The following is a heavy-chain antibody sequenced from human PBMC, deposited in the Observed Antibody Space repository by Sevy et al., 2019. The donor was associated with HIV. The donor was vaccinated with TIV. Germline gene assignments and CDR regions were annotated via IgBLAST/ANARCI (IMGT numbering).Heavy chain of an antibody. CDR3: ARGRKTTQEWLEELDYYYGMDV. V-gene: IGHV3-30*02. CDR2: IRYDGSNK. J-gene: IGHJ6*02. Sequence: GGSLRLSCAASGFTFSTYDMHWVRQAPGKGLEWVAYIRYDGSNKYYGDSVRGRFTISRDNSKGTLYVQLNSLRAEDTAVYDCARGRKTTQEWLEELDYYYGMDVWGQGTSVTVSS. CDR1: GFTFSTYD. D-gene: IGHD2-8*01.